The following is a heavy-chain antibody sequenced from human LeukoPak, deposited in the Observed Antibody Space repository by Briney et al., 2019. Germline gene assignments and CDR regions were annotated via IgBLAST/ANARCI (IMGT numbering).Heavy chain of an antibody. J-gene: IGHJ6*03. Sequence: PGGSLRLSCAASGFTFISYDMSWVRQAPGKGLEWVSAISGSGGSTYYADSVKGRFTISRDNSKNTLYLQMNSLRAEDTAVYYCARDRRLNSSWEHYYYYVDVWGKGTTVTISS. V-gene: IGHV3-23*01. D-gene: IGHD6-13*01. CDR1: GFTFISYD. CDR2: ISGSGGST. CDR3: ARDRRLNSSWEHYYYYVDV.